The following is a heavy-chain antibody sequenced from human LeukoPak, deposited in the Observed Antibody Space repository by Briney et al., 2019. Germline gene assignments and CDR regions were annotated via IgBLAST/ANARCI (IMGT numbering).Heavy chain of an antibody. D-gene: IGHD1-1*01. J-gene: IGHJ6*02. CDR3: AKAETGTTFFYYYYGMDV. CDR2: ITGSGGST. V-gene: IGHV3-23*01. Sequence: GGSLRLSCAASRFAFSSYPMSWVRQAPGKGLEWVSSITGSGGSTFYADSVKGRFTISRDNSKNTVYLQMNSLRAEDTAVYYCAKAETGTTFFYYYYGMDVWGQGTTVTVSS. CDR1: RFAFSSYP.